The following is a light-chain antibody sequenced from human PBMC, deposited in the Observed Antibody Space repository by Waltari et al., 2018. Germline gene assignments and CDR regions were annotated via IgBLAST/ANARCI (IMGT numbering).Light chain of an antibody. V-gene: IGKV3-20*01. CDR3: QQHGTLPAT. J-gene: IGKJ1*01. CDR2: RAS. CDR1: QSVGSSS. Sequence: EIVLPRSHGTALLLPGERATPPCRASQSVGSSSLAWYQQKPGQAPRLVIYRASRRATGIPDRFSGSGSGTDFSLTISRLEPEDFAVYYCQQHGTLPATFGQGTKVEIK.